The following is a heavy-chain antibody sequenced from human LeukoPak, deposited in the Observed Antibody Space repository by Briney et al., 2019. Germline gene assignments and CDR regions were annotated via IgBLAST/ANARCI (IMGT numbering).Heavy chain of an antibody. CDR2: ISAYNGNT. V-gene: IGHV1-18*01. D-gene: IGHD3-9*01. Sequence: ASVKVSCKASGYTFTSYGISWVRQAPGQGLEWMGWISAYNGNTNYAQKLQGRVTMTTDTSTSTAYMELRSLRSDDTAVYYCAGDNLHYDILTGYYKEPGYYYYYGMDVWGQGTTVTVSS. CDR1: GYTFTSYG. CDR3: AGDNLHYDILTGYYKEPGYYYYYGMDV. J-gene: IGHJ6*02.